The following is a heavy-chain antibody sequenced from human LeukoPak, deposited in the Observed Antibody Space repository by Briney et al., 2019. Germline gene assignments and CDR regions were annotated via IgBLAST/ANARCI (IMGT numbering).Heavy chain of an antibody. CDR1: GYTFTSYY. D-gene: IGHD3-22*01. CDR2: INPSGGST. Sequence: ASVKVSCKASGYTFTSYYMHWVRQAPGQGLEWMGIINPSGGSTSYAQKFQGRVTMTRDTSTSTVYMELSSLRPDDTAVYYCASHSGGYLRKYYFDFWGQGTLVTVSS. J-gene: IGHJ4*02. CDR3: ASHSGGYLRKYYFDF. V-gene: IGHV1-46*01.